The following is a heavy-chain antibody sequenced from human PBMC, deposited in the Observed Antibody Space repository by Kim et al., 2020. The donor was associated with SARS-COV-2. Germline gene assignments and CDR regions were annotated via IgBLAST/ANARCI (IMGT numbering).Heavy chain of an antibody. Sequence: GGSLRLSCAASGFTFSNAWMSWVRQAPGKGLEWVGRIKSKTDGGKTAYAATVKGRFTISRDDSKNTLYLQMNSLKTGDTAVYYCTSRTDYYDSSGYSNDAVDICGEARRVTVSS. V-gene: IGHV3-15*01. J-gene: IGHJ3*02. CDR2: IKSKTDGGKT. CDR3: TSRTDYYDSSGYSNDAVDI. CDR1: GFTFSNAW. D-gene: IGHD3-22*01.